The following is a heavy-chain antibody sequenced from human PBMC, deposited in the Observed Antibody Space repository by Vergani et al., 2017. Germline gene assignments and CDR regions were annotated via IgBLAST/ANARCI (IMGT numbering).Heavy chain of an antibody. CDR1: GGSISSYY. J-gene: IGHJ4*02. Sequence: QVQLQESGPGLVKPSETLSLTCTVSGGSISSYYWSWIRQPPGKGLEWIGYIYYSGSTDYNPSLKSRVTISVDTSKNQFSLKLGSVTAADTAVYYCARALKGGPFDYWGQGTLVTVSS. V-gene: IGHV4-59*01. CDR3: ARALKGGPFDY. D-gene: IGHD3-16*01. CDR2: IYYSGST.